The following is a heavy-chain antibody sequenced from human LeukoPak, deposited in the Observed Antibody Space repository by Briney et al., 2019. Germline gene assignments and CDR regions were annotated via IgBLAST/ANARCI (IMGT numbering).Heavy chain of an antibody. D-gene: IGHD4-11*01. V-gene: IGHV4-34*01. CDR1: GGSFSGYY. Sequence: KSSETLSLTCAVYGGSFSGYYWSWIRQPPGKGLEWIGEINHSGSNNYNPSLKSRVTISVDTSKNQFSLKLSSVTAADTAVYYCARGGYSNYIAYWGQGTLVTVSS. CDR2: INHSGSN. CDR3: ARGGYSNYIAY. J-gene: IGHJ4*02.